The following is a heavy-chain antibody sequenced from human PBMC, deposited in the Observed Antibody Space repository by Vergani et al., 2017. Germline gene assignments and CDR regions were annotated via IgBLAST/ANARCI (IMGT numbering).Heavy chain of an antibody. Sequence: QVQLVESGGGVVQPGRSLRLSCAASGFTFSSYGMHWVRQAPGKGLEWVAVIWYDGSNKYYADYVKGRFTISRDNSKNTLYLQMNSLRAEDTAVYYGAREHYDSSGRNNFDCWGQGTLVTVSS. J-gene: IGHJ4*02. CDR2: IWYDGSNK. CDR1: GFTFSSYG. V-gene: IGHV3-33*01. CDR3: AREHYDSSGRNNFDC. D-gene: IGHD3-22*01.